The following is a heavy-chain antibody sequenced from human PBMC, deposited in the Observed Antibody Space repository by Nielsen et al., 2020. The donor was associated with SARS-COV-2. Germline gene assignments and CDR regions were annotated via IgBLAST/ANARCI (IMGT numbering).Heavy chain of an antibody. CDR2: IYYSGST. J-gene: IGHJ6*03. V-gene: IGHV4-61*01. D-gene: IGHD1-26*01. CDR1: GGSVSSGSYY. Sequence: SETLSLTCTVSGGSVSSGSYYWSWIRQPPGKGLEWIGYIYYSGSTNYNPSLKSRVTISVDTSKNQFSLKLSSVTAADTAVYYCARRGRGVGATARYYYYMDVWGKGTTVTVSS. CDR3: ARRGRGVGATARYYYYMDV.